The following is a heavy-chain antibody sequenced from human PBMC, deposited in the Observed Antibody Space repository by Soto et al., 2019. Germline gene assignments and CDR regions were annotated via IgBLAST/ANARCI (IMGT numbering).Heavy chain of an antibody. D-gene: IGHD3-22*01. V-gene: IGHV3-30*18. Sequence: GGFLRPCSATSGFPFRSYGMVWVRQAPGKGLEWVAFISYDGSNKYYADSVKGRFTISRDNSKNTLYLQMNSLRAEDTAVYYCAKDPSFHDSSYFDYWGQGT. CDR3: AKDPSFHDSSYFDY. J-gene: IGHJ4*02. CDR2: ISYDGSNK. CDR1: GFPFRSYG.